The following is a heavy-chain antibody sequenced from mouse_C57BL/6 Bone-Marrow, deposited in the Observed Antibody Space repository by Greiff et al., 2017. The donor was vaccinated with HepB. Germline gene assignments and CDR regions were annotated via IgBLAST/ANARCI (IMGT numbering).Heavy chain of an antibody. Sequence: QVQLQQSGAELVMPGASVKLSCKASGYTFTSYWMHWVKQRPGQGLEWIGEIDPSDSYTNYNQKFKGKSTLTVDKSSSTAYMQLSSLTSEDSAVYYCARGWDGWYFDVWGTGTTVTVSS. V-gene: IGHV1-69*01. CDR1: GYTFTSYW. CDR3: ARGWDGWYFDV. D-gene: IGHD4-1*01. CDR2: IDPSDSYT. J-gene: IGHJ1*03.